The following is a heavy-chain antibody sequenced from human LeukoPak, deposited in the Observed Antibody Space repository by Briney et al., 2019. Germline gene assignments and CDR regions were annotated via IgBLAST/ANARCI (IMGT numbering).Heavy chain of an antibody. CDR1: GFTISRNY. CDR3: WRDFRTFGVVHPHY. J-gene: IGHJ4*02. V-gene: IGHV3-66*02. Sequence: GGSLRLSCAASGFTISRNYMSWVRQAPGKGRGWVSGIYSGGSTYYTDSVKGRFTISRDKSKNKLYLKMKSLRAEDTAVFYYWRDFRTFGVVHPHYWGQGTLVSVSS. D-gene: IGHD3-3*02. CDR2: IYSGGST.